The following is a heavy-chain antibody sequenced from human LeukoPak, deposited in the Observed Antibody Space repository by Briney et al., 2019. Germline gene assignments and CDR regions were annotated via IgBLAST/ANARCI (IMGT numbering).Heavy chain of an antibody. CDR1: GGYIISYY. J-gene: IGHJ4*02. V-gene: IGHV4-59*08. Sequence: ASETLSLTCTVSGGYIISYYWSWIRQPPGKGLEWIGNIYYSGSTNYNPSLKSRITISVDTSKNQFSLKLSSVTAADTAVYYCARRGVDYYDSSGYFGYWGQGTLVTVSS. CDR3: ARRGVDYYDSSGYFGY. D-gene: IGHD3-22*01. CDR2: IYYSGST.